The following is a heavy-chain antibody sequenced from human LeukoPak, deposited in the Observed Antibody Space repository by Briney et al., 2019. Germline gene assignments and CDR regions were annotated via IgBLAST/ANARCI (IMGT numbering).Heavy chain of an antibody. D-gene: IGHD1-1*01. CDR2: INHSGST. CDR3: ARGRKLERQIIGGTRKPYFDY. J-gene: IGHJ4*02. V-gene: IGHV4-34*01. Sequence: PSETLSLTCAVYGGSFIGYYWSWIRQPPGKGLEWIGEINHSGSTNYNPSLKSRVTISVDTSKNQFSLKLSSVTAADTAVYYCARGRKLERQIIGGTRKPYFDYWGQGTLVTVSS. CDR1: GGSFIGYY.